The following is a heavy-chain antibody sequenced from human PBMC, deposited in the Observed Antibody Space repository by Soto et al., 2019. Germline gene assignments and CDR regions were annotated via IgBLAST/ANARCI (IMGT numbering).Heavy chain of an antibody. J-gene: IGHJ4*02. CDR3: AHAYGGRSLY. V-gene: IGHV2-5*02. Sequence: QITLKESGPPLVKPTQTLTLTCTFSGFSLPTDRVGVGWIRQPPGKALEWLAVIYWDDTKTYRPSLKSRLTITKDTSKNPVALTMTDMDPVDTATYYCAHAYGGRSLYCGQGTLVTVSS. CDR2: IYWDDTK. D-gene: IGHD1-26*01. CDR1: GFSLPTDRVG.